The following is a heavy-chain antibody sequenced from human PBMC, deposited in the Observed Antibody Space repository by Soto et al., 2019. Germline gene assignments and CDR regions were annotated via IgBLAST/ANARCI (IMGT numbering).Heavy chain of an antibody. CDR2: INSDGSST. J-gene: IGHJ3*02. Sequence: EVQLVESGGGVVQPGGSLRLSCAASGFTFSSNWVHWVRQGPGKGLVWVSRINSDGSSTTYADSVKGRFTISRDNAKNTLYLQMNSLRAEDTAVYYCARAQSSRAFDIWGQGTMVTVSS. CDR1: GFTFSSNW. CDR3: ARAQSSRAFDI. V-gene: IGHV3-74*01.